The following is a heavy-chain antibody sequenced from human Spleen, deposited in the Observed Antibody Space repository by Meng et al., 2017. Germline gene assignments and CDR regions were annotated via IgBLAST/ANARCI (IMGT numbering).Heavy chain of an antibody. V-gene: IGHV1-2*06. D-gene: IGHD6-19*01. CDR2: INPKSGDT. J-gene: IGHJ3*02. Sequence: ASVKVSCKPSGYNFPDYYIHWVRRALGQGLEWMGRINPKSGDTHYAQKFQARVTMTGDTSTSTAYMELRSLRSDDTAVYYCATDNLYSSGWSHPSYAFDIWGQGTMVTVSS. CDR1: GYNFPDYY. CDR3: ATDNLYSSGWSHPSYAFDI.